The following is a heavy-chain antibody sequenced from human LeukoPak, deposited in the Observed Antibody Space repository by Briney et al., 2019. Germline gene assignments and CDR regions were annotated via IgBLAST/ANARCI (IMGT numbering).Heavy chain of an antibody. CDR2: ISGSGSST. J-gene: IGHJ4*02. CDR3: AKANYYDSSGYYYALDY. CDR1: GFTFSSYA. D-gene: IGHD3-22*01. V-gene: IGHV3-23*01. Sequence: GGSLRLSCAASGFTFSSYAMSWVRQAPGKGLEWVSAISGSGSSTYYADSVKGRFTISRDNSKNTLYLQMNSLRAEDTAVYYCAKANYYDSSGYYYALDYWGQGTLVTVSS.